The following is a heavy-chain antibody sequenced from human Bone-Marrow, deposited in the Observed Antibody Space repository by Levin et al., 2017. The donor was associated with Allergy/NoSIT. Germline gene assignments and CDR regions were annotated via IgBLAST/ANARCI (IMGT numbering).Heavy chain of an antibody. CDR1: GFTFSSYG. V-gene: IGHV3-33*01. CDR2: IWYDGSNK. J-gene: IGHJ5*02. CDR3: ARDRSIAARRWFDP. Sequence: GESLKISCAASGFTFSSYGMHWVRQAPGKGLEWVAVIWYDGSNKYYADSVKGRFTISRDNSKNTLYLQMNSLRAEDTAVYYCARDRSIAARRWFDPWGQGTLVTVSS. D-gene: IGHD6-6*01.